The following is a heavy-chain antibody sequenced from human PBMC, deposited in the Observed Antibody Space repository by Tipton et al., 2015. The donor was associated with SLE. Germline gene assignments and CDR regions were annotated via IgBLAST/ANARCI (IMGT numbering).Heavy chain of an antibody. V-gene: IGHV4-34*01. CDR3: ARDLGHYYDRGDAFDI. Sequence: LRLSCAVSNFTFSSLDMNWVRQAPGKGLEWVGEISHTGSPNYNPSLKSRVTISEDTSKNQFSLRLSSVTAADTALYYCARDLGHYYDRGDAFDIWGPGTMVTVSS. CDR1: NFTFSSLD. J-gene: IGHJ3*02. D-gene: IGHD3-16*01. CDR2: ISHTGSP.